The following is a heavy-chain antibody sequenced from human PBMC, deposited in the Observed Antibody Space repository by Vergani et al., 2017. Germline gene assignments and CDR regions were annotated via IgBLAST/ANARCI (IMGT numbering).Heavy chain of an antibody. Sequence: EVQLLESGGGLVQPGGSLRLSCAASGFTFGSYAMSWVRQAPGKGLEWVSTISDSGGSTYYADSVKGRFTISRDNSKNTLYLQMNSLRAEDTAVYYCARVWGGYSYVWRYFDYWGQGTLVTVSS. CDR2: ISDSGGST. CDR3: ARVWGGYSYVWRYFDY. CDR1: GFTFGSYA. V-gene: IGHV3-23*01. D-gene: IGHD5-18*01. J-gene: IGHJ4*02.